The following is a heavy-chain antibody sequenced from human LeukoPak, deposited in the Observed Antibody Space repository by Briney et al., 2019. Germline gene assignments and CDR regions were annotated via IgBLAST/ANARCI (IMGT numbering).Heavy chain of an antibody. CDR1: GYSFTSYW. J-gene: IGHJ4*02. CDR2: IYPGDSAT. V-gene: IGHV5-51*01. D-gene: IGHD6-19*01. Sequence: GESLKISCEGSGYSFTSYWIGWVRQMPGKGLEWMGPIYPGDSATRYSPSFQGLVTISVDKSITTAYLQWSSLKASDTAMYYCAKRRAVAGQYYFDYWGQGTLVTVSS. CDR3: AKRRAVAGQYYFDY.